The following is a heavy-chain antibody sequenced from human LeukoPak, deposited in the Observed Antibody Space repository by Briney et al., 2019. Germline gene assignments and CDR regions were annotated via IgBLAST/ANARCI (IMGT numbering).Heavy chain of an antibody. D-gene: IGHD3-10*01. V-gene: IGHV4-34*01. CDR3: ARGQLYYYGSGRNWFDP. CDR1: GGSFSGYY. CDR2: INHSGST. Sequence: SETLSLTCAVYGGSFSGYYWSWIRQPPGQGLEWIGEINHSGSTNYNPSLKSRVTISVDTSKNQFSLKLSSVTAADTAVYYCARGQLYYYGSGRNWFDPWGQGTLVTVSS. J-gene: IGHJ5*02.